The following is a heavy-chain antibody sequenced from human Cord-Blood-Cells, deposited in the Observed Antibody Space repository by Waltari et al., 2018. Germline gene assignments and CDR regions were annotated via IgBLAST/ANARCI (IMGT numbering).Heavy chain of an antibody. V-gene: IGHV3-7*01. CDR1: GFTFSSYW. J-gene: IGHJ3*02. D-gene: IGHD3-9*01. CDR2: IKQKGSEK. Sequence: EVQLVESGGGLVQPGGSLRLSCAASGFTFSSYWMSWVGQAPGKWLEWVANIKQKGSEKYYVDSVKGRFTISRDNAKNSLYLQMNSLRAEDTAVYYCARGLGYAFDIWGQGTMVTVSS. CDR3: ARGLGYAFDI.